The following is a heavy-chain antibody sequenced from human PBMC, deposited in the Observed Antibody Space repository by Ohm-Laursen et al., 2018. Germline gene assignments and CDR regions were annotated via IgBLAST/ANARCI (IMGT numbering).Heavy chain of an antibody. Sequence: SLRLSCSASGFTFSSYWMSWVRQAPGKGLEWVANIKPDGSEKYYVDSVKGRFSISRDNARDSLYLQMTSLRAEDTAVYYCARGMTYYLYWGQGALVTVSS. D-gene: IGHD3-10*01. J-gene: IGHJ4*02. CDR1: GFTFSSYW. CDR3: ARGMTYYLY. CDR2: IKPDGSEK. V-gene: IGHV3-7*01.